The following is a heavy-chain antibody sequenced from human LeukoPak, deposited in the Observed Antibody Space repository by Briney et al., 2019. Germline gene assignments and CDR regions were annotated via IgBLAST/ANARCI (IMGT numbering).Heavy chain of an antibody. CDR2: IYTSGST. Sequence: KTSETLSLTCTVSGGSISSYYWSWIRQPAGKGLEWIGRIYTSGSTNYNPSLKSRVTMSVDTSKNQFYLKLSSVTAADTAVYYCARDVALGWGGYDSVNWFDPWGQGTLVTVSS. CDR1: GGSISSYY. V-gene: IGHV4-4*07. J-gene: IGHJ5*02. CDR3: ARDVALGWGGYDSVNWFDP. D-gene: IGHD5-12*01.